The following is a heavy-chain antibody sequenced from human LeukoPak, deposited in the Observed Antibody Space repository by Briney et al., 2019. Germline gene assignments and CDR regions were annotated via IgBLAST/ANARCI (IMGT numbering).Heavy chain of an antibody. Sequence: GGSLRLSCAASGFTFSSNAMSWVRQAPGKGLEWVSYITGSGGSTLYADSVKGRFTVSRDNSKNTLYLQMNSLRADDTAVYFCAKDQKSIAATGYDYWGQGTLVTVSS. CDR3: AKDQKSIAATGYDY. J-gene: IGHJ4*02. D-gene: IGHD6-13*01. CDR2: ITGSGGST. V-gene: IGHV3-23*01. CDR1: GFTFSSNA.